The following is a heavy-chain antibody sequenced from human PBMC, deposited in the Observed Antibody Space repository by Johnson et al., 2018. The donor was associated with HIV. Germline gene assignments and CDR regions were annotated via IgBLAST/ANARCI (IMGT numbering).Heavy chain of an antibody. CDR1: GFAFSTYT. CDR2: ISYDGSNK. CDR3: ARQTLRAFDI. J-gene: IGHJ3*02. Sequence: QVQLVESGGGVVQPGRSLRLSCAASGFAFSTYTMHWVRQAPGKGMEWVALISYDGSNKYYADSVKGRFTISRDNAKNSLYLQMNSLRAEDTAFYYCARQTLRAFDIWGQGTMVTVSS. V-gene: IGHV3-30*04.